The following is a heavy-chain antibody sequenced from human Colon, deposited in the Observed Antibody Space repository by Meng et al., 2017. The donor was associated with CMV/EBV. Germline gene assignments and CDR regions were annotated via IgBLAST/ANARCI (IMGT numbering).Heavy chain of an antibody. CDR2: ISGSGGTT. J-gene: IGHJ4*02. CDR3: AKWESLPLIYSSSYYFDY. CDR1: GFTFSSYA. Sequence: GGSLRLSCVASGFTFSSYAMTWVRQAPGKGLDWVAAISGSGGTTYYADSAKGRFTISRDNSKNTLYLQMNSLRAEDTAVYYCAKWESLPLIYSSSYYFDYWGQGTLVTVSS. V-gene: IGHV3-23*01. D-gene: IGHD6-6*01.